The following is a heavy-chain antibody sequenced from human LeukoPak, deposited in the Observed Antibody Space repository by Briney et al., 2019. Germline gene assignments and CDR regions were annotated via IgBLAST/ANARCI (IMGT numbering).Heavy chain of an antibody. CDR1: GFTVSSNY. Sequence: PGGSLRLSCAASGFTVSSNYMSWVRQAPGKGLEWVSVIYSGGSTYYADSVKGRFTISRRNSKNTLYLQMNSLRAEDTAVYYCARVTRDYHYFDYWGQGTLVTVSS. CDR3: ARVTRDYHYFDY. CDR2: IYSGGST. J-gene: IGHJ4*02. D-gene: IGHD4-17*01. V-gene: IGHV3-53*04.